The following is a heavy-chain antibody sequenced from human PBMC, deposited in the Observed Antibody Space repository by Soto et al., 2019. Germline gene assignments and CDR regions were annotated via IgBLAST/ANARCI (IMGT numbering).Heavy chain of an antibody. CDR2: INAGNGNT. CDR1: GYTFTSYA. J-gene: IGHJ6*02. Sequence: QVQLVQSGAEVKKPGASVKVSCKASGYTFTSYAMHWVRQAPGQRLEWMGWINAGNGNTKYSQKFQGRVTITRDTYASTAYMELSSLRSDDTAVYYCAGEPRTEFYYYYYGMDVWGQGTPVTVSS. D-gene: IGHD3-10*01. V-gene: IGHV1-3*01. CDR3: AGEPRTEFYYYYYGMDV.